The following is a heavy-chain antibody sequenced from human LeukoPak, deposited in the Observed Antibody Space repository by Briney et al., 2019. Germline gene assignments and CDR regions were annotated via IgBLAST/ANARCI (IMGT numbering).Heavy chain of an antibody. V-gene: IGHV4-4*02. CDR1: GGSISGSNW. CDR2: IYHSEST. CDR3: ATNGGSSNFDS. J-gene: IGHJ4*02. D-gene: IGHD4-23*01. Sequence: SGTLSLTCAVSGGSISGSNWWTWVRQPPGKGLEWIGEIYHSESTNYNPSLKSRVTISVDRSKNQFSLKLSSVTAADTAVYYCATNGGSSNFDSWGQGTLVTVSS.